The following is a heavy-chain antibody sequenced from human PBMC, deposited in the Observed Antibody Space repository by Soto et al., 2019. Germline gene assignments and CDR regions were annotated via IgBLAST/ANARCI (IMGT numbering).Heavy chain of an antibody. J-gene: IGHJ6*02. CDR2: ISYDGSNK. CDR1: GFTFSSYA. Sequence: QVQLVESGGGVVQPGRSLRLSCAASGFTFSSYAMHWVRQAPGKGLEWVAVISYDGSNKYYADSVKGRFTISRDNSKNTLYLQMNSLRAEDTAVYYCARDHSWGLVWYCGMDVWGQGTTVTVSS. V-gene: IGHV3-30-3*01. CDR3: ARDHSWGLVWYCGMDV. D-gene: IGHD2-15*01.